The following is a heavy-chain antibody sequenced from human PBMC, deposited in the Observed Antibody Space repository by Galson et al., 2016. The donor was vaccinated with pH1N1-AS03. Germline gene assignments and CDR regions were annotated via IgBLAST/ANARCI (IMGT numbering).Heavy chain of an antibody. D-gene: IGHD2-21*02. CDR1: GFSLSSSGMC. Sequence: PALVKPTQTLTLTCTFSGFSLSSSGMCVNWIRQPPGKALEWLARIEWNDDRYYTTSLKTRLTISKDTSKNQVVLTMTNMDAVDTATYYGARIWTKHCYSSTDSWGQGTLVTVSS. J-gene: IGHJ4*02. CDR3: ARIWTKHCYSSTDS. CDR2: IEWNDDR. V-gene: IGHV2-70*11.